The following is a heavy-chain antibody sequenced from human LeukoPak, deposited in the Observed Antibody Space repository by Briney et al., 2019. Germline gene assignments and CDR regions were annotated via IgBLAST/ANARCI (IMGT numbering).Heavy chain of an antibody. CDR3: ARAGVGRGDDAFDI. CDR1: GGSISNYY. V-gene: IGHV4-59*08. D-gene: IGHD3-3*01. CDR2: IYYTGST. Sequence: PSETLSLTCTVSGGSISNYYWSWIRQPPGKGLEWIGYIYYTGSTNYNPSLKSRVTISVDTSKNQSSLKLRSATAADTAVYYCARAGVGRGDDAFDIWGQGTMVTVSS. J-gene: IGHJ3*02.